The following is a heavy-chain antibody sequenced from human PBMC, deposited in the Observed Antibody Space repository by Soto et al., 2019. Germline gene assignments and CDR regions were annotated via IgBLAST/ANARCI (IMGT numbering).Heavy chain of an antibody. V-gene: IGHV3-48*02. D-gene: IGHD5-18*01. J-gene: IGHJ6*02. CDR1: GFTFSSYS. CDR3: ATASVDTAMLHRIGMDV. CDR2: ISSSSNTI. Sequence: EVQLVESGGGLVQPGGSLRLSCAASGFTFSSYSMNWVREAPGKGLEWVSYISSSSNTIYYADSVKGRFTISRDNAKNSLYLQMNSLRDEDTAVYYCATASVDTAMLHRIGMDVWGQGTTVTVSS.